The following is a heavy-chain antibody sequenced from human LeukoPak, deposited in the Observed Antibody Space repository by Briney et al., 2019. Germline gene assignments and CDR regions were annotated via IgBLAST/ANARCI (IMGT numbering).Heavy chain of an antibody. J-gene: IGHJ4*02. CDR1: GFTFCSYS. D-gene: IGHD5-18*01. CDR3: AREGIQLCLRYTFDY. V-gene: IGHV3-21*01. CDR2: ISSSSSYI. Sequence: GGSLRLSCAASGFTFCSYSMTWVRQAPGKGLEWVSSISSSSSYIYYADSVKGRFTVSRDNAKNSVYLQMNSRRAEDTAVYYCAREGIQLCLRYTFDYWGQGTLVTVSS.